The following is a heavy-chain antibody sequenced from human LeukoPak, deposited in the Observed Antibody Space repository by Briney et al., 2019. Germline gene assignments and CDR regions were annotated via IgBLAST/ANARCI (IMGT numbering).Heavy chain of an antibody. CDR1: GGSFSGYY. CDR2: INHSGST. CDR3: ARGRSSGWHYFDY. D-gene: IGHD6-19*01. Sequence: PSETLSLTCAVYGGSFSGYYWSWIRQPPGKGLEWIGEINHSGSTNYNPSLKSRVTISVDTSKYQFSLKLSSVTAADTAVYYCARGRSSGWHYFDYWGQGTLVTVSS. J-gene: IGHJ4*02. V-gene: IGHV4-34*01.